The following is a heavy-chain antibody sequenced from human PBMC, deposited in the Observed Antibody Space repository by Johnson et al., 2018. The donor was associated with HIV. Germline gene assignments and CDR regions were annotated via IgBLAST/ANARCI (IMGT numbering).Heavy chain of an antibody. Sequence: VQLVESGGGLVQPGRSLRLSCAASGFTFDDYAMHWVRQAPGKGLEWVSGISWNGGSTGYADSVRGRFTISRDNAKNSLYLQMNSLRAEDTALYYCAKEGAYYYDSSGLNDAFDIWGQGTMVTVSS. CDR1: GFTFDDYA. J-gene: IGHJ3*02. V-gene: IGHV3-9*01. CDR2: ISWNGGST. D-gene: IGHD3-22*01. CDR3: AKEGAYYYDSSGLNDAFDI.